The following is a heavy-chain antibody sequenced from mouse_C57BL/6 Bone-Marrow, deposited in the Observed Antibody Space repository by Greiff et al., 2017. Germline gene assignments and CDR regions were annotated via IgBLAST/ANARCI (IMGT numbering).Heavy chain of an antibody. V-gene: IGHV5-2*01. Sequence: VQLKESGGGLVQPGESLKLSCESNEYEFPSHDMSWVRKTPEKRLELVAAINSDGGSTYYPDTMERRFIISRDNTKKTLYLQMSRLRSEDTALYYCARQMGLRRRGYAMDYWGQGTSVTVSS. CDR3: ARQMGLRRRGYAMDY. CDR2: INSDGGST. J-gene: IGHJ4*01. CDR1: EYEFPSHD. D-gene: IGHD2-4*01.